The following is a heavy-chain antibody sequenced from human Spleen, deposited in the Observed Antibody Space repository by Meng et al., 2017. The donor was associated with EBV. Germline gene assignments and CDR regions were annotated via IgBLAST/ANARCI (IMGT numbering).Heavy chain of an antibody. J-gene: IGHJ4*02. D-gene: IGHD1-14*01. V-gene: IGHV3-74*01. CDR2: INEDGGIT. CDR3: SRDLAGADDY. CDR1: EFPFSRYW. Sequence: VHLVESGGGLVKPGGSLRLSCAASEFPFSRYWMHWVRQTPGQGLMWVSRINEDGGITNYADSVKGRFTISRDNAKNTLYLQMNNLRAEDTATYFCSRDLAGADDYWGQGTLVTVSS.